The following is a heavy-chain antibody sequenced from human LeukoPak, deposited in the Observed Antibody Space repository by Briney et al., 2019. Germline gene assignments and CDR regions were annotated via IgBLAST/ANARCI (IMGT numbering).Heavy chain of an antibody. V-gene: IGHV3-21*01. CDR3: ARETFLYSYGDLFDLFY. CDR2: ISIGSSYI. J-gene: IGHJ4*02. CDR1: GFTFRSYS. Sequence: GGSLTLSCAPSGFTFRSYSMTWARRAQGKGLEWVSSISIGSSYIYYGHSVKGRSNLSRDNDKKSLYLQMNSRRAEDRAVYYCARETFLYSYGDLFDLFYWGERALFTVSS. D-gene: IGHD5-18*01.